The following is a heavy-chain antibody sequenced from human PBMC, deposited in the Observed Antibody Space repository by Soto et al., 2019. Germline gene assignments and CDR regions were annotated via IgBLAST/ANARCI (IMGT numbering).Heavy chain of an antibody. CDR1: GFTFSSYS. J-gene: IGHJ6*02. V-gene: IGHV3-21*01. D-gene: IGHD3-3*01. CDR3: ARDRYDFWSGYYYYYYGMDV. CDR2: ISSSSSYI. Sequence: PGGSLRLSCAASGFTFSSYSTNWVRQAPGKGLEWVSSISSSSSYIYYADSVKGRFTISRDNAKNSLYLQMNSLRAEDTAVYYCARDRYDFWSGYYYYYYGMDVWGQGTTVTVSS.